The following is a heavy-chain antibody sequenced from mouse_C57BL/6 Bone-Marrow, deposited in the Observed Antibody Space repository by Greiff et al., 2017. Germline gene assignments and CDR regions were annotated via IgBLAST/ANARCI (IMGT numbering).Heavy chain of an antibody. CDR2: IWWDDDK. V-gene: IGHV8-8*01. D-gene: IGHD1-1*01. CDR3: ARMNEYYGSSPFAY. J-gene: IGHJ3*01. Sequence: QVTLKESGPGILQPSQTLSLTCSFSGFSLSTFGMGVGWIRQPSGKGLEWLAHIWWDDDKYYNPALKSRLTISKDTSKTQVFLKIANVDTAATATYYCARMNEYYGSSPFAYWGQGTLVTVSA. CDR1: GFSLSTFGMG.